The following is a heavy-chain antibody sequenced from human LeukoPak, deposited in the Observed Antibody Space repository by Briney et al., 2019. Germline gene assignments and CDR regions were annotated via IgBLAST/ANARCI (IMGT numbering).Heavy chain of an antibody. CDR3: ARGAPGYRGYYYGMDV. D-gene: IGHD3-10*01. V-gene: IGHV4-31*03. CDR2: IYYSGST. J-gene: IGHJ6*02. CDR1: GGSISSGGYY. Sequence: SETLSLTCTVSGGSISSGGYYWSWIRQHPGKGLEWIGYIYYSGSTYYNPSLKSRVTISVDTSKNQFSLKLSSVTAADTAMYYCARGAPGYRGYYYGMDVWGQGTTVTVSS.